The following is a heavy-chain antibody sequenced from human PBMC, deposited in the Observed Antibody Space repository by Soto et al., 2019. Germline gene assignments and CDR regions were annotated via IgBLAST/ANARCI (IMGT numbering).Heavy chain of an antibody. J-gene: IGHJ4*02. V-gene: IGHV4-34*01. CDR3: ARGNARRLDSSGSWYYFDY. CDR1: GGSFSGYY. D-gene: IGHD3-22*01. CDR2: INHGGST. Sequence: SETLSLTCAFYGGSFSGYYWSWIRQPPGKGLEWIGEINHGGSTNYNPSPKSRVTISVDTSKNQFSLKLSSVTAADTAVYYCARGNARRLDSSGSWYYFDYGGQGTLVTV.